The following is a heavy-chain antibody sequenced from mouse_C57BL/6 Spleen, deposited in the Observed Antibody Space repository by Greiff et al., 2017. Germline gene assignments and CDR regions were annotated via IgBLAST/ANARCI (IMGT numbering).Heavy chain of an antibody. V-gene: IGHV1-82*01. CDR1: GYAFSNSW. D-gene: IGHD1-1*01. J-gene: IGHJ3*01. Sequence: VKLQQSGPELVKPGASVKISCKASGYAFSNSWMNWVKQRPGKGLEWIGRIYPGDGDTNYNGKFKGKATLTADKSSSTAYMQLSSLSSEDSAVYCCARASITTVVSTAFAYWGQGTMLTVSA. CDR2: IYPGDGDT. CDR3: ARASITTVVSTAFAY.